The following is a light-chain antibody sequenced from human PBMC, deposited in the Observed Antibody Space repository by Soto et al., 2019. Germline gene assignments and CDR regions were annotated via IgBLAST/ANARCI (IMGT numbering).Light chain of an antibody. CDR3: QSYDNSLSGSWV. Sequence: QSVLTQPPSVSGAPGQRVTISCTGNSSNLGAGYDVHWYQQLPGAAPKLVIFGNRNRPSGVPERFSGSKSGTSASLAINGLQAEDEAHYYCQSYDNSLSGSWVFGGGTKLTVL. V-gene: IGLV1-40*01. CDR2: GNR. CDR1: SSNLGAGYD. J-gene: IGLJ3*02.